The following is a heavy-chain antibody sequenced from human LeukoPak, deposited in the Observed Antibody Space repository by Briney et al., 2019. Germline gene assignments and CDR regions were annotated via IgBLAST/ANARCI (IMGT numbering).Heavy chain of an antibody. V-gene: IGHV4-59*01. CDR2: IYYSGST. J-gene: IGHJ4*02. CDR1: GGSISSYY. Sequence: SETLSLTCTVSGGSISSYYWSWIRQPPGKGLEWIGYIYYSGSTNYNPSLKSRVTISVDTSKNQFSLKLSSVTAADTAVYYCARNFPSRAAAGFDYWGQGTLVTVSS. D-gene: IGHD6-13*01. CDR3: ARNFPSRAAAGFDY.